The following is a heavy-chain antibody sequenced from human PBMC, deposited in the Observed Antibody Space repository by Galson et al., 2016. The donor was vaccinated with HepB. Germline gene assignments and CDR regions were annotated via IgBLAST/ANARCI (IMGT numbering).Heavy chain of an antibody. CDR1: GYTFTAYY. D-gene: IGHD3-9*01. CDR2: LNPNSGGT. V-gene: IGHV1-2*02. J-gene: IGHJ3*02. Sequence: SVKVSCKASGYTFTAYYIHWVRQAPGQGLEWMGWLNPNSGGTDFAQNFQGRVTMTTDTSISTAYMELSRLRSDDTAVYYCARDRTDDQYFHYSIDIWGQGTMASVSS. CDR3: ARDRTDDQYFHYSIDI.